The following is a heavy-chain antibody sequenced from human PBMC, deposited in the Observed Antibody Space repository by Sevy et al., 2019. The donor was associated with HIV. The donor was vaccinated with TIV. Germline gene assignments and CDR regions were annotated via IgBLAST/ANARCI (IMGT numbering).Heavy chain of an antibody. J-gene: IGHJ3*02. CDR2: ISSSGSTI. CDR1: GFTFSDYY. V-gene: IGHV3-11*01. Sequence: GGSLRLSCAASGFTFSDYYMSWIRQAPGKGLKWVSYISSSGSTIYYTDSVKGRLTISRDNAKNSLYLQMNSLRAEDTAVYYCAASGSYSGFAFDIWGQGTMVTVSS. CDR3: AASGSYSGFAFDI. D-gene: IGHD1-26*01.